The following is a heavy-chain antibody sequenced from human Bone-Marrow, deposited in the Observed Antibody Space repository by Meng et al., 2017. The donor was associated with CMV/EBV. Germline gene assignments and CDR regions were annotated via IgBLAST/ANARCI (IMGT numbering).Heavy chain of an antibody. V-gene: IGHV1-2*02. CDR2: INPNSGGT. D-gene: IGHD3-10*01. CDR3: ASTRASMVRGYGMDV. J-gene: IGHJ6*02. Sequence: ASVKVSCKASGYTFTGYYMHWVRQAPGQGLEWMGWINPNSGGTNYAQKFQGRVTMTRDTSISTAYMELSRLRSDDTAVYYCASTRASMVRGYGMDVSGQGTTVTVSS. CDR1: GYTFTGYY.